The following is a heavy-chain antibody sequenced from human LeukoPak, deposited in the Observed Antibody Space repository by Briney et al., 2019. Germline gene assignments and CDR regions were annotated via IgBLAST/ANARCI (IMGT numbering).Heavy chain of an antibody. CDR2: IYPGDSDT. CDR1: GYSFTTYW. D-gene: IGHD3-10*01. CDR3: ARQVVRDPFYVGMDV. J-gene: IGHJ6*02. V-gene: IGHV5-51*01. Sequence: PGESLKISCKGSGYSFTTYWIGWVRQMPGKGLEWMGIIYPGDSDTRYSPSFQGQVTISSDKSISTAYLQWSSLKASDTAMYYCARQVVRDPFYVGMDVWGQGTTVTVSS.